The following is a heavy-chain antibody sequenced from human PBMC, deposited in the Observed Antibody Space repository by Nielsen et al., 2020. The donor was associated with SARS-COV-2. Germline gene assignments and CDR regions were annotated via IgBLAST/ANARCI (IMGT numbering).Heavy chain of an antibody. CDR2: IYYSGST. D-gene: IGHD6-13*01. J-gene: IGHJ4*02. CDR3: ARAQRQLVHFDY. Sequence: SETLSLTCTVSGGSISSGDYYWSWIRQPPGKGLEWIGYIYYSGSTYYNPSLKSRVTISVDTSKNQFSLKLSSVTAADTAVYYCARAQRQLVHFDYWGQGTLVAVSS. V-gene: IGHV4-30-4*01. CDR1: GGSISSGDYY.